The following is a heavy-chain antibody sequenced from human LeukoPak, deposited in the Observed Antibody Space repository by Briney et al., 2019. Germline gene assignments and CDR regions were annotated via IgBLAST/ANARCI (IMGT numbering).Heavy chain of an antibody. Sequence: SETLSLTCTVSGGSISSSSYYWGWIRQPPGKGLEWVGSIYYSGSTYYNPSLKSRVTISVDTSKNQFSLKLSSVTAADTAVYYCARGQSRYYGSGSSYFGYWGQGTLVTVSS. CDR1: GGSISSSSYY. D-gene: IGHD3-10*01. J-gene: IGHJ4*02. CDR2: IYYSGST. CDR3: ARGQSRYYGSGSSYFGY. V-gene: IGHV4-39*07.